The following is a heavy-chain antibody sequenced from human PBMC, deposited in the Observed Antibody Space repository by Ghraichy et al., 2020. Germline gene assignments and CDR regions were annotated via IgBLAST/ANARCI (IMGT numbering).Heavy chain of an antibody. CDR3: AKDWRPAAAGPQSPYFDY. CDR2: ISYDGSNK. D-gene: IGHD6-13*01. CDR1: GFTFSSYG. Sequence: GGSLRLSCAASGFTFSSYGMHWVRQAPGKGLEWVAVISYDGSNKYYADSVKGRFTISRDNSKNTLYLQMNSLRAEDTAVYYCAKDWRPAAAGPQSPYFDYWGQGTLVTVSS. V-gene: IGHV3-30*18. J-gene: IGHJ4*02.